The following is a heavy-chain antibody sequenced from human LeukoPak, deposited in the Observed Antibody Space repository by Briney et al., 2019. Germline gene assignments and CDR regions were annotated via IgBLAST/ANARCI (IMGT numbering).Heavy chain of an antibody. CDR3: ARNKWGDYTGSDY. D-gene: IGHD4-17*01. Sequence: GGSLRLSCAASGFTVSSNYMSWVRQAPGKGLEWVSVIYNDGRAYYADSVKGRFTISRDNSKNTLYLQMNSLRAEDTAVYYCARNKWGDYTGSDYWGQGTLVTVSS. CDR1: GFTVSSNY. CDR2: IYNDGRA. V-gene: IGHV3-53*01. J-gene: IGHJ4*02.